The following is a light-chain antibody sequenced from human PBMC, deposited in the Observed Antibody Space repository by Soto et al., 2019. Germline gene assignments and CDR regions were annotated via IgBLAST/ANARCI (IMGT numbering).Light chain of an antibody. J-gene: IGKJ2*01. Sequence: EIVMTQSPATLSVSPGERATLSCRASQSVSSNLAWYQQKPDQAPRLLIYGASTRATGIPARFSGSGSGTEFTLTISSLQSEDFAVYYCQQLYTFGQGTKLEIK. V-gene: IGKV3-15*01. CDR1: QSVSSN. CDR2: GAS. CDR3: QQLYT.